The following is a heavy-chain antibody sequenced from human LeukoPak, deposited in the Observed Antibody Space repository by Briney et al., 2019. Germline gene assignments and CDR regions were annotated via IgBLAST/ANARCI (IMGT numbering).Heavy chain of an antibody. V-gene: IGHV3-53*01. J-gene: IGHJ4*02. CDR2: IYSGGSA. Sequence: GGSLRLSCAASGFTVSSNYMSWVRQAPGKGLEWVSVIYSGGSAYYADSVKGRFTISRDNSKNTLYLQMNSLRAEDTAVYYCARVGSSPSSYYFDYWGQGTLVTVSS. CDR1: GFTVSSNY. CDR3: ARVGSSPSSYYFDY. D-gene: IGHD6-6*01.